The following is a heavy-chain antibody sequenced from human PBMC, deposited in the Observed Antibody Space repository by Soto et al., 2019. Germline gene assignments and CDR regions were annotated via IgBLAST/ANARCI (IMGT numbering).Heavy chain of an antibody. D-gene: IGHD4-17*01. CDR1: GFTFSSYA. J-gene: IGHJ4*02. CDR3: ASSESYGDYLAPFDY. V-gene: IGHV3-30-3*01. Sequence: PGGSLRLSCAASGFTFSSYAMHWVRQAPGKGLEWVAVISYDGSNKYYADSVKGRFTISRDNSKNTLYLQMNSLRAEDTAVYYCASSESYGDYLAPFDYWGQGTLVTVSS. CDR2: ISYDGSNK.